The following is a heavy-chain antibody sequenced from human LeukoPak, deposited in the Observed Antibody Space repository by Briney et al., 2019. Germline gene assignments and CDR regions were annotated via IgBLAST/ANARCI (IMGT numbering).Heavy chain of an antibody. CDR1: GFTFDDYG. CDR3: ARVYLSQQLVPGLDY. CDR2: INWNGSIT. Sequence: GGSLRLSCVASGFTFDDYGMSWVRQAPGKGLEWVSGINWNGSITGYADSVKGRFTISRDNAKNSLYLQMNSLGAEDTALYYCARVYLSQQLVPGLDYWGQGTLVTVSS. D-gene: IGHD6-13*01. J-gene: IGHJ4*01. V-gene: IGHV3-20*04.